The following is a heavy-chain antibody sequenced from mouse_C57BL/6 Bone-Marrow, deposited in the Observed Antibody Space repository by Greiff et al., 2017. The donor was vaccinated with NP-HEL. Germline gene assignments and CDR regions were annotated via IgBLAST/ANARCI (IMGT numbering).Heavy chain of an antibody. V-gene: IGHV1-69*01. Sequence: QVQLQQPGAELVMPGASVKLSCKASGYTFTSYWMHWVKQRPGQGLEWIGEIDPSASYTNYNQKFKGKSTLTVDKSSSTAYMQLSSLTSEDSAVYDCARQEYSSYFDYGGRGTTLTVTS. D-gene: IGHD2-5*01. CDR1: GYTFTSYW. J-gene: IGHJ2*01. CDR2: IDPSASYT. CDR3: ARQEYSSYFDY.